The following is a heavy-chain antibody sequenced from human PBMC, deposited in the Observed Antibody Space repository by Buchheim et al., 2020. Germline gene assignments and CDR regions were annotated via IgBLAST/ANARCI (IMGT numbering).Heavy chain of an antibody. J-gene: IGHJ4*02. V-gene: IGHV3-74*03. CDR3: ARDYYGVDY. D-gene: IGHD3-10*01. CDR2: INSEGSDS. Sequence: EVQLVESGGGLVQPGGSLRLSCAASGFIFSNYWMHWVRQAPGKGLVWVSQINSEGSDSTHADSVKGRFIITSDKAKNTPDLQMNSLRGEDTAVYYCARDYYGVDYWGQGTL. CDR1: GFIFSNYW.